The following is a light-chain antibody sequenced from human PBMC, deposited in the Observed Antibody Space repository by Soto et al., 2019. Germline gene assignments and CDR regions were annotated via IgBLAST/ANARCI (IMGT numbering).Light chain of an antibody. CDR2: AAS. V-gene: IGKV1D-12*01. Sequence: DLQMTQSPSSVSASVGDRVTISCRASQGIDSWLAWYQQKPGKAPKLLISAASSLQSGVPSRFSGSGSGTDFTLTISSLQPEDFATYYCQQANSFPRTFGQGTKLEIK. CDR1: QGIDSW. CDR3: QQANSFPRT. J-gene: IGKJ2*01.